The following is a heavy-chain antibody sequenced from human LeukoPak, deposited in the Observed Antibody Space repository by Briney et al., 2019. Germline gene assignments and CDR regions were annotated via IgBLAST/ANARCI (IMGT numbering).Heavy chain of an antibody. CDR1: GGSISSGGYS. J-gene: IGHJ3*02. V-gene: IGHV4-30-2*01. CDR2: IYHSGST. D-gene: IGHD3-10*01. Sequence: PSETLSLTCAVSGGSISSGGYSWSWIRQPPGKGLEWIGYIYHSGSTYYNPSLKSRVTISVDRSKNQFSLNLSSVTAADAAVYYCASGSSLRAFDIWGQGTMVTVSS. CDR3: ASGSSLRAFDI.